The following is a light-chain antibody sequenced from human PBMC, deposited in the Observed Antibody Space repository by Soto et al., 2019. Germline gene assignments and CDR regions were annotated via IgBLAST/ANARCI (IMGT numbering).Light chain of an antibody. J-gene: IGKJ5*01. V-gene: IGKV3-15*01. Sequence: EIVMTQSPATLSVSPGERATLSCRASQSVSNNLAWYQQQPGQAPRLLIYGASTTASGIPARFSGSGSGTEFTLTISRLEPEDSAVYFCQQYTGPPTTFGQGTRLEIK. CDR2: GAS. CDR1: QSVSNN. CDR3: QQYTGPPTT.